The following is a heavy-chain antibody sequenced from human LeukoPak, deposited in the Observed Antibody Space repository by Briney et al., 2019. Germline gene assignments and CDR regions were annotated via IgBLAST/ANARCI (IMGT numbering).Heavy chain of an antibody. V-gene: IGHV3-23*01. CDR3: AGQRITMVRGVLGRQNYYYYGMDV. CDR2: ISGSGGST. D-gene: IGHD3-10*01. J-gene: IGHJ6*04. CDR1: GFTFSSYA. Sequence: GGSLRLSCAASGFTFSSYAMSWVRQAPGKGLEWVSAISGSGGSTYYADSVKGRFTISRDNSKNTLYLQMNSLRAEDTAVYYCAGQRITMVRGVLGRQNYYYYGMDVWGKGTTVTVSS.